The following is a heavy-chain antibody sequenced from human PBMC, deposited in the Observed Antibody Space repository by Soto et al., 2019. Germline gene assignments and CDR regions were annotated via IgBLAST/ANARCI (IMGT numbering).Heavy chain of an antibody. Sequence: GGSLRLSCATSGFGFRSYGMHWVPQAPGKGLEWVALIWYDGSNKYYADSVEGRFSISRDNSKNTLYLQMNSLRDEDTAMYYCVKGEYYYDGSAYYPFDYWGQGRMVTVSS. CDR3: VKGEYYYDGSAYYPFDY. CDR1: GFGFRSYG. J-gene: IGHJ4*02. V-gene: IGHV3-33*06. CDR2: IWYDGSNK. D-gene: IGHD3-22*01.